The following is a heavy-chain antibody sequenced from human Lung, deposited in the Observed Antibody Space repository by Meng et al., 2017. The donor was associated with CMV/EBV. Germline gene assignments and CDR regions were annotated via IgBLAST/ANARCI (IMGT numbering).Heavy chain of an antibody. CDR2: ISGSGDSA. CDR3: AIDRGGFRYCSGGTCYKFDY. D-gene: IGHD2-15*01. J-gene: IGHJ4*02. V-gene: IGHV3-23*01. CDR1: GFTFSHFS. Sequence: GESLKISCAGSGFTFSHFSMNWVRQAPGGGLEWVSAISGSGDSAYFADSVKGRFTISRDNSKSTLYLEMNSLRAEDTAVYYCAIDRGGFRYCSGGTCYKFDYWGQGTLVTVSS.